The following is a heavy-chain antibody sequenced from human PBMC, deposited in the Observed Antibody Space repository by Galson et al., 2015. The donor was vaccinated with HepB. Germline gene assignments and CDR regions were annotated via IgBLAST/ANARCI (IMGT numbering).Heavy chain of an antibody. D-gene: IGHD2-15*01. CDR1: GCTFSSYA. Sequence: SVKVSCKASGCTFSSYAMHWVRRAPGQRLEWMGWINAGNGDTKYLQNFQGRVTITRDTSASTAHMELSSLRSEDTAVYYCASALLKDCSGDSCYTRDDALDIWGQGTMVTVSS. J-gene: IGHJ3*02. V-gene: IGHV1-3*01. CDR3: ASALLKDCSGDSCYTRDDALDI. CDR2: INAGNGDT.